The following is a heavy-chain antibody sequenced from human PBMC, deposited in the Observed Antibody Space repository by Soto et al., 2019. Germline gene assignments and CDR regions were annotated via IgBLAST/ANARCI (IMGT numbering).Heavy chain of an antibody. D-gene: IGHD3-3*01. CDR2: IYYSGST. CDR1: GGSISSGDYY. V-gene: IGHV4-30-4*01. J-gene: IGHJ4*02. Sequence: SETQSLTCTVSGGSISSGDYYWSWIRQPPGKGLEWIGYIYYSGSTYYNPSLKSRVTISVDTSKNQFSLKLSSVTAADTAVYYCARDRITIFGVVIGEFDYWGQGTQVT. CDR3: ARDRITIFGVVIGEFDY.